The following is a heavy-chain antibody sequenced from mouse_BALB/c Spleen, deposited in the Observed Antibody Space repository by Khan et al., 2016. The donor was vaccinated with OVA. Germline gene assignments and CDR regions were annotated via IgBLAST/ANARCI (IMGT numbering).Heavy chain of an antibody. CDR2: IDPFSGGT. CDR1: GYSFTSYY. V-gene: IGHV1S135*01. Sequence: VQLKESGPELMKPGASVKISCKASGYSFTSYYIHWVMQSHGTSLEWIGYIDPFSGGTTYNQKFKGKATLTVDKSSSTAYIQLTNLTSEDSAIDYCTRHGYVAWFSYWGQGTLVTVSA. CDR3: TRHGYVAWFSY. J-gene: IGHJ3*01. D-gene: IGHD2-2*01.